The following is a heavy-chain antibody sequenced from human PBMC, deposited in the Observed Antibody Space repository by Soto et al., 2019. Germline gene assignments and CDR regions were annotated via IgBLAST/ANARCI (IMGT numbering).Heavy chain of an antibody. V-gene: IGHV3-30-3*01. CDR2: ISDDGNNK. CDR3: ARVGDSSSWGDFDY. CDR1: GFTFSSYP. D-gene: IGHD6-13*01. Sequence: QVQLVESGGGVVQPGRSLRLSCAASGFTFSSYPMHWVRQAPGKGLECVGVISDDGNNKFYAGSVKGRFTISRDNSKNTLDLQMNSLRADDTAVYYCARVGDSSSWGDFDYWGQGTLVTVPS. J-gene: IGHJ4*02.